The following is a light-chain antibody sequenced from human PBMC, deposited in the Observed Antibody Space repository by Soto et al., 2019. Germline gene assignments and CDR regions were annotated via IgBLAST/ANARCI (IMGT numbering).Light chain of an antibody. V-gene: IGKV1-5*03. CDR3: QQYNSYPYT. J-gene: IGKJ2*01. CDR2: KAS. Sequence: DIQMTQSPSTLSASVGDRVTITCRASQSISNWLAWYQQKPVKAPKLLLYKASTLQSGVPSRFSGSGSGTDFTLTISSLHTYDFAPDYCQQYNSYPYTFGQGTNLEIK. CDR1: QSISNW.